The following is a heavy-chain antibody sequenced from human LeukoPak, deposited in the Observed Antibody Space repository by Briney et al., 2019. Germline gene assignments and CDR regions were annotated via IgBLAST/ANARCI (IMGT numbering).Heavy chain of an antibody. CDR3: VRDHHRRLYDSQARDTFDI. CDR1: GFTFSSYS. V-gene: IGHV3-48*01. Sequence: GGSLRLSCAASGFTFSSYSMNWVRQAPGKGLEWVSYISSSSSTIYYADSVKGRFTISRDNAKNSLYLQMDSLRAEDTAVYYCVRDHHRRLYDSQARDTFDIWGQGTMVTVSP. CDR2: ISSSSSTI. J-gene: IGHJ3*02. D-gene: IGHD3-22*01.